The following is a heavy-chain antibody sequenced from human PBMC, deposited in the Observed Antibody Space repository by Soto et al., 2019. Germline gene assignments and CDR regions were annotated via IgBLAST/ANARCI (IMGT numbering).Heavy chain of an antibody. J-gene: IGHJ4*02. V-gene: IGHV3-23*01. Sequence: GGSLRLSCAASGFTFSSYAMSWVRQAPGKGLEWVSAISGSGGSTYYADSVKGRFTISRDNSKNTLYLQMNSLRAEDTAVYYCAKEVGSSIAARPCYDYWGQGTLVTVSS. CDR2: ISGSGGST. D-gene: IGHD6-6*01. CDR3: AKEVGSSIAARPCYDY. CDR1: GFTFSSYA.